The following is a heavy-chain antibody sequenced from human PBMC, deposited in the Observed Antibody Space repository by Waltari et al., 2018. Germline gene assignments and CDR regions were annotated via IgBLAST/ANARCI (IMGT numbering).Heavy chain of an antibody. D-gene: IGHD4-17*01. CDR1: GGSISSGRSY. CDR3: ATSFYGDSFDAFDI. V-gene: IGHV4-61*02. J-gene: IGHJ3*02. CDR2: IYTSGST. Sequence: QVQLQASRPGLVKPSQTLSLTCTVSGGSISSGRSYWTWFRRPAGKGLEWIGRIYTSGSTNYNPSLKSRVTISVDTSKNQFSLKLSSVTAADTAVYYCATSFYGDSFDAFDIWGQGTMVTVSS.